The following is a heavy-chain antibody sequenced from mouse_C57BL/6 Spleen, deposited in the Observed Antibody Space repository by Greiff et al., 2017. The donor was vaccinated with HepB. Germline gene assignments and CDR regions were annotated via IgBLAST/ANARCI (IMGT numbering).Heavy chain of an antibody. V-gene: IGHV3-6*01. J-gene: IGHJ4*01. CDR3: ARVDSNYGYYAMDY. CDR2: ISYDGSN. CDR1: GYSITSGYY. D-gene: IGHD2-5*01. Sequence: DVQLQESGPGLVKPSQSLSLTCSVTGYSITSGYYWNWIRQFPGNKLEWMGYISYDGSNNYNPSLKNRISITRDTSKNQFFLKLNSVTTEDTATYYCARVDSNYGYYAMDYWGQGTSVTVSS.